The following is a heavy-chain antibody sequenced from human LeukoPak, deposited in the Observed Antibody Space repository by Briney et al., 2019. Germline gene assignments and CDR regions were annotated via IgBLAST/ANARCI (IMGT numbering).Heavy chain of an antibody. J-gene: IGHJ5*02. CDR1: GFTLRSSA. D-gene: IGHD2-8*01. CDR3: ARLTST. CDR2: MSGGSGDT. Sequence: RGSLRLSCAASGFTLRSSAMSWVRQAPGEGLEWVSSMSGGSGDTYYADSVKGRFTISRDNSKNTLYLQMYSLRAEDTAVYYCARLTSTWGQGTLVTVSS. V-gene: IGHV3-23*01.